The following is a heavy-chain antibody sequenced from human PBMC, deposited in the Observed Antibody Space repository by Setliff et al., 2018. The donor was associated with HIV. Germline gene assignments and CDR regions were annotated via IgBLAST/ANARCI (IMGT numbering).Heavy chain of an antibody. V-gene: IGHV4-59*08. D-gene: IGHD3-3*01. CDR3: AREIVNDYNFWSGYYYYYYGMDV. Sequence: PSKTLSLTCTVSGGSISSHYWSWIRQPPGKGLEWIGFIYYSGSTDYNPSLESRITMSVGTSKRHFSLTLNSVTAADTAAYYCAREIVNDYNFWSGYYYYYYGMDVWGQGTTVTVSS. CDR1: GGSISSHY. CDR2: IYYSGST. J-gene: IGHJ6*02.